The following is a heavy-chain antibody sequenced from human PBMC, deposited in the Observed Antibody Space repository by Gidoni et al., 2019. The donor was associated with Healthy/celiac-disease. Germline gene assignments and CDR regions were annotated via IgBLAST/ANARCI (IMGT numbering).Heavy chain of an antibody. J-gene: IGHJ6*02. CDR3: ARVQYYDFWSGYYNYYGMDV. CDR2: IYYSGST. Sequence: QLQLQESGPGLVKPSETLSLTCTVSGGSISSSSYYWGWIRQPPGKGLEWIGSIYYSGSTYYNPSLKSRVTISVDTSKNQFSLKLSSVTAADTAVYYCARVQYYDFWSGYYNYYGMDVWGQGTTVTVSS. CDR1: GGSISSSSYY. V-gene: IGHV4-39*07. D-gene: IGHD3-3*01.